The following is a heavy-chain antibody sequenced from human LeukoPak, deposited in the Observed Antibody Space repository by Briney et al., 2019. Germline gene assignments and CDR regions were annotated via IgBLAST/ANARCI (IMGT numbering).Heavy chain of an antibody. J-gene: IGHJ4*02. CDR2: INWNSGKT. CDR1: AFMFDNYA. D-gene: IGHD5-12*01. CDR3: PREPHGYAGYDYFDY. Sequence: GGSLSLSCAASAFMFDNYAMHWVRPAQGKGLEWVSAINWNSGKTVYADSVKGRFTISSDNAKSYLYLQMNSLTTEDTAFYYCPREPHGYAGYDYFDYSGQGNLVTVSS. V-gene: IGHV3-9*01.